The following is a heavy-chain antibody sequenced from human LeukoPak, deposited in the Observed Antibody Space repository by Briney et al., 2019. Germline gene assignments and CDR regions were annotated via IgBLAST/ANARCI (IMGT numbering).Heavy chain of an antibody. CDR1: GFAFSSYW. V-gene: IGHV3-7*01. CDR3: ARDKPRGSYYGSIFDS. CDR2: IRDDGGEI. J-gene: IGHJ4*02. D-gene: IGHD1-26*01. Sequence: GGSLRLSCEASGFAFSSYWMSWVRQAPGKGLEWVANIRDDGGEIYYVDSVKGRFTISRDNAKSSLFLQMNSLRAEDAAVYYCARDKPRGSYYGSIFDSWGQGTLVTVSS.